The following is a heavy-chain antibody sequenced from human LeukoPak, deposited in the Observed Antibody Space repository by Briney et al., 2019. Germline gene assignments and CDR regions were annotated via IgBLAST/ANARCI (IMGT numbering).Heavy chain of an antibody. Sequence: PGGSLRLSCAASGFTFSSYGMHWVRQAPGKGLEWVAVIWYDGSNKYYADSVKGRFTISRDNSKNTLYLQMNSLRAEDTAVYSCARAARSSSWYWLDPWGQGTLVTVSS. CDR3: ARAARSSSWYWLDP. D-gene: IGHD6-13*01. V-gene: IGHV3-33*01. CDR2: IWYDGSNK. J-gene: IGHJ5*02. CDR1: GFTFSSYG.